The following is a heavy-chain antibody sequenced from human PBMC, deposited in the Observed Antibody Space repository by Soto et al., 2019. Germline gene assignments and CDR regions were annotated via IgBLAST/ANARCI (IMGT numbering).Heavy chain of an antibody. V-gene: IGHV5-51*01. CDR3: ARHRPRQYYYGMDV. J-gene: IGHJ6*02. CDR1: GYSFTNYW. D-gene: IGHD6-6*01. Sequence: GESLKISCWGSGYSFTNYWIGWVRQMPGKGLEWMGVIYPGDSDTRYSPSFQGQVTISVDKFINTAYLQWSSLKASDSATYYCARHRPRQYYYGMDVWGQGTTVTVSS. CDR2: IYPGDSDT.